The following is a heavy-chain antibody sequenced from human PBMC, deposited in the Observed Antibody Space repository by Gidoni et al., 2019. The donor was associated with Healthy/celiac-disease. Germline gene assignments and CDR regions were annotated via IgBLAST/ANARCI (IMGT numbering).Heavy chain of an antibody. Sequence: QFQLVQSGAEVKNPCASVKVSCQSSGYSFTRYGISWVRQAPGQGLEWMGWISAYNGNTNEAKKLEGRVTMTTDTSTSTAYMELRILGSDDTAVYYCARERIIAVAGTPNAFDIWGQGTMVAVSS. J-gene: IGHJ3*02. CDR2: ISAYNGNT. D-gene: IGHD6-19*01. V-gene: IGHV1-18*01. CDR1: GYSFTRYG. CDR3: ARERIIAVAGTPNAFDI.